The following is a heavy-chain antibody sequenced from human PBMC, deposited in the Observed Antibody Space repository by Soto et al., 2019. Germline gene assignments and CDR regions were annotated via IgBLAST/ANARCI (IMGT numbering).Heavy chain of an antibody. J-gene: IGHJ3*02. CDR2: ISKNGIDI. Sequence: RRLSCAASGFSFSTYEMNWVRQAPGKGLEWVSYISKNGIDIYYADSVKGRFTISRDNANNSLFLQMNSLRAEDTAVYYCAPRKSGSFNIGAFDIWGQGTMVTVSS. CDR3: APRKSGSFNIGAFDI. CDR1: GFSFSTYE. D-gene: IGHD3-10*01. V-gene: IGHV3-48*03.